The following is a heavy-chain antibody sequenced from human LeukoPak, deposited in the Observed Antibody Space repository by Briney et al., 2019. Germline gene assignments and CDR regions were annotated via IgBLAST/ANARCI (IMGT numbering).Heavy chain of an antibody. Sequence: PGGSLRLSCGASGFTFSSYAMDWVRQAPGKGLEWVAFISYDGSNKYYADSVKGRFTISRDNSKNTLYLQMNSLRAEDTAVYYCARETYDILTGYYLYYYYYGMDVWGQGTTVTVSS. D-gene: IGHD3-9*01. CDR2: ISYDGSNK. J-gene: IGHJ6*02. CDR3: ARETYDILTGYYLYYYYYGMDV. CDR1: GFTFSSYA. V-gene: IGHV3-30-3*01.